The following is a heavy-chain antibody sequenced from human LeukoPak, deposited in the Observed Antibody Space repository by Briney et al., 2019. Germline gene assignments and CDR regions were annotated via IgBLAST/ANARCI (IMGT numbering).Heavy chain of an antibody. CDR2: INHSGRT. J-gene: IGHJ3*02. CDR3: ARAPGGYDFWSGYEAFDI. CDR1: GGSFSGYY. D-gene: IGHD3-3*01. Sequence: PSXTLSLTCAVYGGSFSGYYWSWIRQPPGKGVEWIGEINHSGRTNYNPSLKRRVTISVDTSKNQFSLKLSSVTAADTAVYYCARAPGGYDFWSGYEAFDIWGQGTMVTVSS. V-gene: IGHV4-34*01.